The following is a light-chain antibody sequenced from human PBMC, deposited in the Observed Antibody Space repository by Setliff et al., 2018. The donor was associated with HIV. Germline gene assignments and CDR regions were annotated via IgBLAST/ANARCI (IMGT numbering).Light chain of an antibody. J-gene: IGLJ1*01. CDR2: TNS. V-gene: IGLV1-44*01. CDR3: ASWDDSLKEYV. Sequence: QSVLTQPPSASGTPGQRVTISCSGSNSNIGTNTVNWYQQLPGAAPKLLIYTNSHRPSGVPDRFSGSKSGTPASLAISGLRSEDEADYYCASWDDSLKEYVFGTGTKVTVL. CDR1: NSNIGTNT.